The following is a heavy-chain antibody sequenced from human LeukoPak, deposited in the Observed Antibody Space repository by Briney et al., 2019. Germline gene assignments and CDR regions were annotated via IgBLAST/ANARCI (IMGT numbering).Heavy chain of an antibody. CDR1: GFTFSSYG. CDR3: AKGGGYEAQYYYYYLDV. D-gene: IGHD5-12*01. CDR2: IRYDGSNK. Sequence: GGSLRLSCAASGFTFSSYGMYWVRQAPGKGLEWVAFIRYDGSNKYYADSVKGRFTVSRDNSKNTLYLQMKSLRAEDTAVYYCAKGGGYEAQYYYYYLDVWGKGTTVTISS. V-gene: IGHV3-30*02. J-gene: IGHJ6*03.